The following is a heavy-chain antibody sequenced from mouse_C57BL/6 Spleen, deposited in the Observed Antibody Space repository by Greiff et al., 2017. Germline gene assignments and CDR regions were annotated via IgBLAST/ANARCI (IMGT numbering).Heavy chain of an antibody. Sequence: VQLQESGAELVKPGASVKLSCKASGYTFTEYSIHWVKQRSGPGLEWIGCFYPGRGSIKYNENFKDKATLTADKCASTVYMELSRLTSEDSAVYFCARHGGNDAMDYWGQGTSVTVSS. D-gene: IGHD2-1*01. CDR2: FYPGRGSI. CDR3: ARHGGNDAMDY. CDR1: GYTFTEYS. J-gene: IGHJ4*01. V-gene: IGHV1-62-2*01.